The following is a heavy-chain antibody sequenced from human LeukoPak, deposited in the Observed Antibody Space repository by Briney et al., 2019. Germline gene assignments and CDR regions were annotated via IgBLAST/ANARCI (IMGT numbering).Heavy chain of an antibody. CDR1: GFTFSSSA. Sequence: GGSLRLSCAASGFTFSSSAMSWVRQVPGKGWEWFSVFMPIGASTYYADSVKGRFTISRDNSKNTLYLQMNSLRAEDTAVYCCARAPTGGDSSGYYSDFLLGYWGQGTLVTVSS. CDR3: ARAPTGGDSSGYYSDFLLGY. V-gene: IGHV3-23*01. J-gene: IGHJ4*02. CDR2: FMPIGAST. D-gene: IGHD3-22*01.